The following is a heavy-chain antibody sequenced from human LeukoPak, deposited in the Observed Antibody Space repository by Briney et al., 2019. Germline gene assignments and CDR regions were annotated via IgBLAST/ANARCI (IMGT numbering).Heavy chain of an antibody. Sequence: PSETLSLTCTVSGGSISSSSYYWGWIRQPPGKGLEWIGSIYYSGSTYYNPSLKSRVTISVDTSKNQFSLKLSSVTAADTAVYYCARVYGSGSYYNGYYYYYMDVWGKGTTVTISS. CDR1: GGSISSSSYY. D-gene: IGHD3-10*01. CDR2: IYYSGST. CDR3: ARVYGSGSYYNGYYYYYMDV. V-gene: IGHV4-39*01. J-gene: IGHJ6*03.